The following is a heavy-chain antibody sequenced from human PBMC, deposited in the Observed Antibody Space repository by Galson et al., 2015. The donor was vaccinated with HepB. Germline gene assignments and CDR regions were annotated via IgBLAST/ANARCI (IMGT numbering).Heavy chain of an antibody. CDR1: GYSFTSYW. J-gene: IGHJ6*02. Sequence: QSGAEVKKPGESLKISCKGSGYSFTSYWIGWVRQMPGKGLEWMGIIYPGDSDTRYSPSFQGQVTISADKSISTAYLQWSSLKASDTAMYYCARGGYDSSEDLGLAVQYGMDVWGQGTTVTVSS. V-gene: IGHV5-51*03. CDR3: ARGGYDSSEDLGLAVQYGMDV. CDR2: IYPGDSDT. D-gene: IGHD3-22*01.